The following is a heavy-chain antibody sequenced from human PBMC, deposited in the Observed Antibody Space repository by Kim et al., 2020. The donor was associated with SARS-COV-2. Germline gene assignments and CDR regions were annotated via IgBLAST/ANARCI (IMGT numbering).Heavy chain of an antibody. CDR3: ARIEGYCSGGSCYWYYYGMDV. V-gene: IGHV3-48*02. Sequence: GGSLRLSCAASGFTFSSYSMNWVRQAPGKGLEWVSYISSSSSTIYYADSVKGRFTISRDNAKNSLYLQMNSLRDEDTAVYYCARIEGYCSGGSCYWYYYGMDVWGQGTTVTVSS. CDR2: ISSSSSTI. J-gene: IGHJ6*02. D-gene: IGHD2-15*01. CDR1: GFTFSSYS.